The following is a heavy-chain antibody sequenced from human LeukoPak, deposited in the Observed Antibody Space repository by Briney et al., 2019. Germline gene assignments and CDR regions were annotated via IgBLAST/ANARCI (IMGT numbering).Heavy chain of an antibody. J-gene: IGHJ4*02. CDR1: GSTFTSYW. CDR3: ARSRDYDILTE. V-gene: IGHV5-51*01. CDR2: IYPGDSDT. D-gene: IGHD3-9*01. Sequence: GESLKISCQGSGSTFTSYWIGWVRQLPGKGLEWMGIIYPGDSDTRYSPSFQGQVTISADKSISTAYLQWSSLKASDTAMYYCARSRDYDILTEWGQGTLVTVSS.